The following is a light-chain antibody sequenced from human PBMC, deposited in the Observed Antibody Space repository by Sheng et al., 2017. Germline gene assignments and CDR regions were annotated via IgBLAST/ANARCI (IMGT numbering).Light chain of an antibody. CDR3: VLYVGSGTWV. J-gene: IGLJ2*01. CDR2: NTS. V-gene: IGLV8-61*01. Sequence: QTVVTQEPSFSVSPGGTVTLTCGLTFVSVSTNYYPSWYQQTPGQAPRMLISNTSARSSGVPDRFSGSILGNKAALTITGAQADDESDYYCVLYVGSGTWVFGGGTKLTVL. CDR1: FVSVSTNYY.